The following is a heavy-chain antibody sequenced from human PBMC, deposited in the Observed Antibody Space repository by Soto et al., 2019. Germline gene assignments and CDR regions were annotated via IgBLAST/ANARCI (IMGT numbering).Heavy chain of an antibody. Sequence: SETLSLTCTVSGGSISSYYWSWIRQPPGKGLGWIGYIYYTGLSNSNPSLNSRVTMSVDTSKNQFSLKLSSVTAADTAVYYCARDQTTRWEARPPGYWGQGTLVTVSS. CDR3: ARDQTTRWEARPPGY. V-gene: IGHV4-59*01. CDR1: GGSISSYY. D-gene: IGHD1-26*01. J-gene: IGHJ4*02. CDR2: IYYTGLS.